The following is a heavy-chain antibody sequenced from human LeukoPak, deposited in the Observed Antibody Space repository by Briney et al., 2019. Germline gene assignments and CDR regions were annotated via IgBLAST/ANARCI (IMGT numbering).Heavy chain of an antibody. CDR3: ARDTNYYDSSGLPSFDP. CDR1: GYTFTSYG. J-gene: IGHJ5*02. CDR2: ISAYNGNT. Sequence: ASVKVSCKASGYTFTSYGISWLRQAPGQGLEWMGWISAYNGNTNYAQKLQGRVTMTTDTSTSTAYMELRSLRSDDTAVYYCARDTNYYDSSGLPSFDPWGQGTLVTVSS. D-gene: IGHD3-22*01. V-gene: IGHV1-18*01.